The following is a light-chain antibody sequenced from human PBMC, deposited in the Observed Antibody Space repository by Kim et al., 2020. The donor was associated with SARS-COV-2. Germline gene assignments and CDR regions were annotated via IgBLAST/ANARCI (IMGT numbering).Light chain of an antibody. CDR3: NSRDSSGNHLV. V-gene: IGLV3-19*01. CDR1: SRRSYY. Sequence: SSELTQDPAVSVALGQTVRSTCQGDSRRSYYASWYQQKPGQAPVLVIYGKNNRPSGIPDRFSGSSSGNTASLTITGAQAEDEADYDCNSRDSSGNHLVFG. CDR2: GKN. J-gene: IGLJ2*01.